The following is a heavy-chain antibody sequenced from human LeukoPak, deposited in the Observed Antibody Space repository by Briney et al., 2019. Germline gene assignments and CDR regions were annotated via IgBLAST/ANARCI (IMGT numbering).Heavy chain of an antibody. V-gene: IGHV1-2*02. CDR3: ARALGEYSSDY. Sequence: ASVKVSCKASGYTFTAYYMHWVRQAPGQGLEWMEWINPNSGGTNYAQKFQGRVTMTRDTSISTGYMELSGLRSDDTAVYYCARALGEYSSDYWGQGTLVTVSS. J-gene: IGHJ4*02. CDR2: INPNSGGT. D-gene: IGHD6-6*01. CDR1: GYTFTAYY.